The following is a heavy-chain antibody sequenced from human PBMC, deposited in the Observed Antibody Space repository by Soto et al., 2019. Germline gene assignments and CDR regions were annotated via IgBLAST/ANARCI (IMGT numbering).Heavy chain of an antibody. CDR1: GYSFSSYW. CDR2: INPDDSDT. CDR3: ARHWAQQPIDP. V-gene: IGHV5-51*01. D-gene: IGHD6-13*01. J-gene: IGHJ5*02. Sequence: VESLKISCKGSGYSFSSYWIAWVRQMPGKGLEWMGIINPDDSDTRYNPAFQGQVTISADKSISTAYLQWRGLKASDTAIYYCARHWAQQPIDPWGQGTLVTVSS.